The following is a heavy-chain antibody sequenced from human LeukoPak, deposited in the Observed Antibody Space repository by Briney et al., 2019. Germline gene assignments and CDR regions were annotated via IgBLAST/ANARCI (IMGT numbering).Heavy chain of an antibody. CDR3: ARVSLDGYYYYYYMDV. CDR2: ISSSGSTI. D-gene: IGHD3/OR15-3a*01. CDR1: GFTFSDYY. V-gene: IGHV3-11*04. J-gene: IGHJ6*03. Sequence: PGGSLRLSCAASGFTFSDYYMSWIRQAPGKGLEWVSYISSSGSTIYYADSVKGRFTISRDNAKNSLYLQMNSLRAEDTAVYYCARVSLDGYYYYYYMDVWGKGTTVTVSS.